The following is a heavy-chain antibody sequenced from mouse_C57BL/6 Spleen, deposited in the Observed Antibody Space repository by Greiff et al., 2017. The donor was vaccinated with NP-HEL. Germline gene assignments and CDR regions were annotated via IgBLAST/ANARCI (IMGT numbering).Heavy chain of an antibody. J-gene: IGHJ1*03. CDR1: GFTFSDYG. Sequence: DVMLVESGGGLVKPGGSLKLSCAASGFTFSDYGMHWVRQAPEKGLEWVAYISSGSSTIYYADTVKGRFTISRDNAKNNLFLQMTSLRSEDTAMYYCARGSEYFDVWGTGTTVTVSS. D-gene: IGHD6-1*01. CDR2: ISSGSSTI. CDR3: ARGSEYFDV. V-gene: IGHV5-17*01.